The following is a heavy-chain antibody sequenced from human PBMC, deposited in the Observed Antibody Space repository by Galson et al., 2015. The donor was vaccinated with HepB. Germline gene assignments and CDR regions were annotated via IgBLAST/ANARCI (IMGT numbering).Heavy chain of an antibody. D-gene: IGHD6-13*01. Sequence: SVKVSCKASGYTFTSYAMHWVRQAPGQRLEWMGWINAGNGNTKYSQKFQGRVTITRDTSASTAYMELSSLRSEDTAVYYCARGGFGGSSWPYYFDYWGQGTLVTVSS. CDR2: INAGNGNT. J-gene: IGHJ4*02. V-gene: IGHV1-3*01. CDR3: ARGGFGGSSWPYYFDY. CDR1: GYTFTSYA.